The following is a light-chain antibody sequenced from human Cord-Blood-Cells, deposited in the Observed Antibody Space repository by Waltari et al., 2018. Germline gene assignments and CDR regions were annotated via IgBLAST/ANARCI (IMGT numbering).Light chain of an antibody. V-gene: IGLV2-14*01. CDR1: SSYVGGYNY. CDR3: SSYTSSSTVV. Sequence: QSALTQPASVSGSPGQSITIPCTGTSSYVGGYNYVSWYQQHPGKPPKLMIYDVSKRPSGVSNRFSGSKSGNTASLTISGLQAEDEADYYCSSYTSSSTVVFGGGTKLTVL. CDR2: DVS. J-gene: IGLJ2*01.